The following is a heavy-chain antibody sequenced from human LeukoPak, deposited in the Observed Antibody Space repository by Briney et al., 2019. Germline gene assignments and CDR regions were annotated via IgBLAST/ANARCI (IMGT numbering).Heavy chain of an antibody. CDR1: GFTFDDYA. D-gene: IGHD4-11*01. CDR3: AKGPVAGEGAPFQYLYMSV. CDR2: IYGNGYSI. Sequence: GGSLRLSCVASGFTFDDYAMTWVRQAPGKGLEWVSSIYGNGYSIYYADSVRGRFTLCRDNSKNTVYLQMKNLRAEDTAVYYCAKGPVAGEGAPFQYLYMSVSGKRTTVTVSS. J-gene: IGHJ6*03. V-gene: IGHV3-23*01.